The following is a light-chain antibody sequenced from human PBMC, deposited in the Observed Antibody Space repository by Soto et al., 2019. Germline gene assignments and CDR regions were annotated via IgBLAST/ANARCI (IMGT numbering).Light chain of an antibody. CDR3: QYLNGAPTIT. J-gene: IGKJ5*01. V-gene: IGKV1-9*01. CDR2: AAY. Sequence: DNQLTQSPSFLSASVGDRVTITCRASQDVSDYLAWYQHAPGKAPNLLIYAAYTLQSGVPSRFSGSGSGTEFSLTITSLQPEDFATYYCQYLNGAPTITFGQGTRLDVK. CDR1: QDVSDY.